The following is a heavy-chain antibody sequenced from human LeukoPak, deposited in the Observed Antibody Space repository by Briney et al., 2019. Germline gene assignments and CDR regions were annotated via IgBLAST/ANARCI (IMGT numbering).Heavy chain of an antibody. Sequence: NPGGSLRLSCAASGFTFSSYSMNWVRKAPGKGLEWVSSISSSSSYIYYADSVKGRFTISRDNAKSSLYLQMNSMRAEDTAVYYCARDRGYCSSTSCYAARRSYGMDVWGQGTTVTVSS. CDR3: ARDRGYCSSTSCYAARRSYGMDV. CDR1: GFTFSSYS. J-gene: IGHJ6*02. D-gene: IGHD2-2*01. V-gene: IGHV3-21*01. CDR2: ISSSSSYI.